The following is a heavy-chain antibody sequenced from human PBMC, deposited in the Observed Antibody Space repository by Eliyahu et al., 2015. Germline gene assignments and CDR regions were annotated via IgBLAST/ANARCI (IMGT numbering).Heavy chain of an antibody. V-gene: IGHV4-61*01. CDR2: IYYSGST. CDR3: ARGDLEWLIDY. J-gene: IGHJ4*02. Sequence: QVQLQESGPGLVKPSETLSLTXTVXGXXVSSGSYXWXWIRQPPGKGLEWXGYIYYSGSTNYNPSLKRRLTISVDTSKNQFSLKLTSVTAADTAVYYCARGDLEWLIDYWGQGTLVTVSS. CDR1: GXXVSSGSYX. D-gene: IGHD3-3*01.